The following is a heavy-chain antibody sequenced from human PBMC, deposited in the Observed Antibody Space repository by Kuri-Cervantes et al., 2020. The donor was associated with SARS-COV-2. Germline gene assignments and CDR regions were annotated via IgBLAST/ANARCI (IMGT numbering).Heavy chain of an antibody. CDR2: FDPEDGET. CDR1: GYTLTELS. J-gene: IGHJ5*02. V-gene: IGHV1-24*01. Sequence: ASVKVSCKVSGYTLTELSMHWVRQAPGKGLEWMGGFDPEDGETIYAQKFQGRVTMTEDTSTDTAYMELSSLRSEDTAVYYCATKGGGGLRFLEWLWGPWFGPWGQGTLVTVSS. D-gene: IGHD3-3*01. CDR3: ATKGGGGLRFLEWLWGPWFGP.